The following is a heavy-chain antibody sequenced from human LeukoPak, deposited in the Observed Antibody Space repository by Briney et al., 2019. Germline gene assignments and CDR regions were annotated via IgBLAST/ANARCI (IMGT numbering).Heavy chain of an antibody. CDR2: IIPIFGTA. CDR3: ARTYCSGGSCYSGLLYYFDY. CDR1: GGTFSSYA. Sequence: GASVKVSRKASGGTFSSYAISWVRQAPGQGLEWMGGIIPIFGTANYAQKFQGRVTITADESTSTAYMELSSLRSEDTAVYYCARTYCSGGSCYSGLLYYFDYWGQGTLVTVSS. D-gene: IGHD2-15*01. J-gene: IGHJ4*02. V-gene: IGHV1-69*13.